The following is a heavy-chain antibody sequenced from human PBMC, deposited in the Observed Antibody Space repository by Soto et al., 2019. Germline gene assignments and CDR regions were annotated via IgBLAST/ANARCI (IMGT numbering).Heavy chain of an antibody. CDR2: IYTSGST. J-gene: IGHJ4*02. CDR1: GGSISSYY. D-gene: IGHD2-21*02. CDR3: ARDSLYCGGDCHDY. V-gene: IGHV4-4*07. Sequence: PSETLSLTCTVPGGSISSYYWSWIRQPAGKGLEWIGRIYTSGSTNYNPSLKSRVTMSVDTSKNQFSLKLSSVTAADTAVYYCARDSLYCGGDCHDYWGQGTLVTVSS.